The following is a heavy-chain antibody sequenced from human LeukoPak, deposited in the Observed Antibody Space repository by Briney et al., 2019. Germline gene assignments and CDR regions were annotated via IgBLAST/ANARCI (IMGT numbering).Heavy chain of an antibody. CDR2: ISGSGTST. Sequence: GGSLRLSCAASGFTLSNYVMSWVRQAPGRGLEWLSAISGSGTSTYNADSVKGRFTISRDNSKNTLHLQINSLRAEDTAVYYCARQLGYCSDGSCYFDFWGQGTLVTVSS. CDR3: ARQLGYCSDGSCYFDF. J-gene: IGHJ4*02. D-gene: IGHD2-15*01. CDR1: GFTLSNYV. V-gene: IGHV3-23*01.